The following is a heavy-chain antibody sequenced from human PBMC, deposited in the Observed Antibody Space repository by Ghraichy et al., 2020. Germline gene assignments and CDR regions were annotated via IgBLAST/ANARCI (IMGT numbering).Heavy chain of an antibody. V-gene: IGHV3-48*02. CDR2: ISSSSTTI. CDR1: GFTFNRHD. CDR3: ARDLASPYYGMDV. J-gene: IGHJ6*02. Sequence: GESLNISCAVSGFTFNRHDMTWVRQAPGKGLEWVSYISSSSTTIYYTDSVKGRFTISRDNAKNSLYLQMNSLRDEDTAVYYCARDLASPYYGMDVWGQGTTVTVSS.